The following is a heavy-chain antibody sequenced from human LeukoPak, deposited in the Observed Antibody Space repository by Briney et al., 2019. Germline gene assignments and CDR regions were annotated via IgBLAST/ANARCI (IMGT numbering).Heavy chain of an antibody. J-gene: IGHJ5*02. D-gene: IGHD5-18*01. CDR2: IYHSGST. CDR1: GGSISSGGYY. CDR3: ASMGYSYGNWFDP. Sequence: SETLSLTCTVSGGSISSGGYYWSWIRQPPGKGLEWIGYIYHSGSTYYNPSLKSRVTISVDRSKNQFSLKLSSVTAADTAVYYCASMGYSYGNWFDPWGQGTLVTVSS. V-gene: IGHV4-30-2*01.